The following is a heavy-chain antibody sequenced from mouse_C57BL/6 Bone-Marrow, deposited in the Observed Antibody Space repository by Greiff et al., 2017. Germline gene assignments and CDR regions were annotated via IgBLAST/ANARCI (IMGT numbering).Heavy chain of an antibody. Sequence: QVQLQQSGAELVKPGASVKLSCKASGYTFTEYTIHWVKQRPGQGLEWIGDIYPGSGSTNYNEKFKSKATLTVDTSSSTAYMQLSSLTSEDSAVYYCARRGSGHGFAYWGQGTLVTVSA. CDR1: GYTFTEYT. CDR3: ARRGSGHGFAY. D-gene: IGHD3-2*02. CDR2: IYPGSGST. J-gene: IGHJ3*01. V-gene: IGHV1-55*01.